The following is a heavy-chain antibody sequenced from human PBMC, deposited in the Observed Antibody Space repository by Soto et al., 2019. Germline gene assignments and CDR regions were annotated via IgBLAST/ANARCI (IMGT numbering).Heavy chain of an antibody. CDR2: FYPGDSDT. V-gene: IGHV5-51*01. D-gene: IGHD6-13*01. CDR1: GYSFTSYW. CDR3: ARLEGESSSWYPVNQLFVS. J-gene: IGHJ4*02. Sequence: PGESLKISCKGSGYSFTSYWIGWVRQMPGKGQERVGIFYPGDSDTRYSPSFQGQVTISAAKSIRTAHLQWSSLQASDTATYYCARLEGESSSWYPVNQLFVSWGQGTLDTVSS.